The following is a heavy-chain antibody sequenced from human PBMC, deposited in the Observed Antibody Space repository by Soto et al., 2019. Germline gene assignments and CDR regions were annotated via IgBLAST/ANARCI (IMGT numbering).Heavy chain of an antibody. CDR3: ARDGSGQQLVRGGAFDT. D-gene: IGHD6-13*01. CDR1: GFTFSSYS. V-gene: IGHV3-21*01. J-gene: IGHJ3*02. Sequence: GGSLRLSCAASGFTFSSYSMNWVRQAPGKGLEWVSSISSSSSYIYYADSVKGRFTISRDNAKNSLYLRMNSLRAEDTAVYYCARDGSGQQLVRGGAFDTWGQGTMVTVS. CDR2: ISSSSSYI.